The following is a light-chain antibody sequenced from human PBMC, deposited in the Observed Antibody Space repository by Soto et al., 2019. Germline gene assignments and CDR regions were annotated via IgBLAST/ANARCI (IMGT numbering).Light chain of an antibody. Sequence: QSALSQPASVSGSPGQSITISCTGTSSDVGAYTFVSWYQQHPDKVPKLMIFDVSRRPSGVSDRFSGSKSGNTASLTISGLQPEDEADYYCSSYTSSSTHVFGSGTKLTVL. CDR3: SSYTSSSTHV. CDR2: DVS. V-gene: IGLV2-14*03. J-gene: IGLJ1*01. CDR1: SSDVGAYTF.